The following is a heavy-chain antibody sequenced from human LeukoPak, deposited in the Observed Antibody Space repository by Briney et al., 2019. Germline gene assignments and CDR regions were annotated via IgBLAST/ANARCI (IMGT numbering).Heavy chain of an antibody. CDR3: ARDPHNVAANWFDP. D-gene: IGHD6-13*01. CDR1: GFTFSSYS. Sequence: GGSLRLSCAASGFTFSSYSMNWVRQAPGKGLEWVSYISSSSSTIYYADSVKGRFTISRDNAKNSLYLQMNSLRAEDTAVYYCARDPHNVAANWFDPWGQGALVTVSS. CDR2: ISSSSSTI. V-gene: IGHV3-48*01. J-gene: IGHJ5*02.